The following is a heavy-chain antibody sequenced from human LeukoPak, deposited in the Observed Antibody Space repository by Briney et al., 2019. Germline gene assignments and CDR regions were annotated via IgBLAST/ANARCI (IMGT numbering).Heavy chain of an antibody. D-gene: IGHD6-19*01. J-gene: IGHJ5*02. V-gene: IGHV3-74*01. CDR3: ARPYSSGWSHWFDP. Sequence: TGGSLRLSCAASGFTFSSYWMHWVRQAPGKGLVWVSRINSDGSSTSYADSVKGRFTISRDNAKNTLYLQMNSLRAEDTALYYCARPYSSGWSHWFDPWGQGTLVTVSS. CDR1: GFTFSSYW. CDR2: INSDGSST.